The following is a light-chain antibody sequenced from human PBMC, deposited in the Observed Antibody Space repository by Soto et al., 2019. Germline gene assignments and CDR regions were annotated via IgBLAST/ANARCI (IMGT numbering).Light chain of an antibody. V-gene: IGLV2-14*03. Sequence: QSVLTQPASVSGSPGQSITISCTGTSSVVGAYDYVSWYQQHPDKAPKLMIYEVSNRPSGVSNRFSGSKSVNTATLTISGLQADDEADYYCSSYTSSSTRVFGTGNKVTVL. CDR1: SSVVGAYDY. CDR2: EVS. CDR3: SSYTSSSTRV. J-gene: IGLJ1*01.